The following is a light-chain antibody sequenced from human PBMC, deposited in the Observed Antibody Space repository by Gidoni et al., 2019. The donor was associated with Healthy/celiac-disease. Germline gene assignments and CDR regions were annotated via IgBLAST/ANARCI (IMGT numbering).Light chain of an antibody. CDR1: QGISNY. CDR3: QKYNSAPPLT. CDR2: AAS. J-gene: IGKJ4*01. Sequence: DIQMTQSPSSLSASVGDRVTITCRASQGISNYLAWYQQNPGKVPKLLIYAASTLQSGVPSRFSGSGSGTDVTLTISSLQPEDVATYYCQKYNSAPPLTFXGXTKVEIK. V-gene: IGKV1-27*01.